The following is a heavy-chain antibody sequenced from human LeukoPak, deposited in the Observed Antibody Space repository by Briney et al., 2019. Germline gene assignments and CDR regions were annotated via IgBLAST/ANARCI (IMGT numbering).Heavy chain of an antibody. CDR3: AKGGLGYCSSTSCYRLAAFDI. V-gene: IGHV3-23*01. D-gene: IGHD2-2*01. Sequence: GGSLRLSCAASGFTFSSYAMSWVRQAPGKGLEWVSAISGSGGSTYYADSVKGRFTISRDNSKNTLYLQMSSLRAEDTAVYYCAKGGLGYCSSTSCYRLAAFDIWGQGTMVTVSS. J-gene: IGHJ3*02. CDR2: ISGSGGST. CDR1: GFTFSSYA.